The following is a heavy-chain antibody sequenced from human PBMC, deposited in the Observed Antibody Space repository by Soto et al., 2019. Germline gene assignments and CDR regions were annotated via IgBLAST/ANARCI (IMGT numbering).Heavy chain of an antibody. CDR3: AREKWGSGSRWLDP. J-gene: IGHJ5*02. D-gene: IGHD6-19*01. Sequence: QVQVVQSGAEEKKPGASVKVSCKASGYTYISYSMHWVRQAPGQRLEWMGWINVGNGNTKYSQNFQGRVTINQDPSARTAYMELSSLTSEDTAVYYCAREKWGSGSRWLDPWGQGTLVTVSS. CDR1: GYTYISYS. CDR2: INVGNGNT. V-gene: IGHV1-3*05.